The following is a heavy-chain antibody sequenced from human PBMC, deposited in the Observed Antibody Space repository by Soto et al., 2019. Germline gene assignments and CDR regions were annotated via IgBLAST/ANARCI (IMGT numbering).Heavy chain of an antibody. Sequence: QITLKESGPTLVKPTQTLTLTCTCSGFSVTTSGVGVGWIRQPPGKALEWLALTYWDDDKRYSPSLKSRLTITKDTSKNQAVLTMTNMDPVDTPTYYCARRIVATAFDYWGQGTLVTVSS. CDR1: GFSVTTSGVG. D-gene: IGHD6-13*01. CDR2: TYWDDDK. V-gene: IGHV2-5*02. CDR3: ARRIVATAFDY. J-gene: IGHJ4*02.